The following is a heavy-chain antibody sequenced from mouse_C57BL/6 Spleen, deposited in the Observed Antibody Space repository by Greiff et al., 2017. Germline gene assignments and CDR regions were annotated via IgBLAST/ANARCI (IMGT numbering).Heavy chain of an antibody. Sequence: VQLQESGPGLVAPSQSLSITCPVSGFSLTSYAISWVRQPPGKGLEWLGVIWTGGGTNYNSALKSRLSISKDNSKSQVFLKMNSLQTDDTARYYCARNYYGSSYYYDYWGQGTTLTVSS. CDR1: GFSLTSYA. D-gene: IGHD1-1*01. J-gene: IGHJ2*01. CDR2: IWTGGGT. CDR3: ARNYYGSSYYYDY. V-gene: IGHV2-9-1*01.